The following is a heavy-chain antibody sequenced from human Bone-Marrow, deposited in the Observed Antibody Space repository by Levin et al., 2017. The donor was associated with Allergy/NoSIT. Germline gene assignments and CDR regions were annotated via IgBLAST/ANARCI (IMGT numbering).Heavy chain of an antibody. V-gene: IGHV3-7*03. CDR1: GSIVSSFW. CDR3: ARDTTVGGEA. D-gene: IGHD4-11*01. J-gene: IGHJ5*02. Sequence: LSLTCEASGSIVSSFWMSWVRQAPGKGLEWVANVNQDGSQAYYADSVKGRFTISRDNAKNSLYLQLDYLRADDTAFYYCARDTTVGGEAWGQGTLVTVSS. CDR2: VNQDGSQA.